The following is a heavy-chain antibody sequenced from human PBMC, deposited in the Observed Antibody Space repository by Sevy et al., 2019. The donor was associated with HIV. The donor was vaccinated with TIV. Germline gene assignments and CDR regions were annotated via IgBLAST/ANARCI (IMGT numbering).Heavy chain of an antibody. J-gene: IGHJ5*02. Sequence: GGSLRLSCAASGFTFISYAMSWVRQAPGKGLEWVSAISSSGGSTYYADSVKGRFTIARDNSKNTVYLEMNSVRVEDTAVYYCAKEGSGYDPWGQGTLVTVSS. V-gene: IGHV3-23*01. CDR1: GFTFISYA. CDR2: ISSSGGST. D-gene: IGHD5-12*01. CDR3: AKEGSGYDP.